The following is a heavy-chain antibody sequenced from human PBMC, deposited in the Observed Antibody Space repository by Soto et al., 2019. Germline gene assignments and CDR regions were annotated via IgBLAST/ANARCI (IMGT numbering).Heavy chain of an antibody. J-gene: IGHJ4*02. CDR1: GASISSTDW. V-gene: IGHV4-4*02. D-gene: IGHD6-19*01. Sequence: SETLSLTCAVSGASISSTDWWSWVRQPPGKGLEWLGEIYHSGSTYYNPSLKSRVTISADKSISTAYLQWSSLKASDTAMYYCARLRPSGWCFDYWGQGTLVTVSS. CDR2: IYHSGST. CDR3: ARLRPSGWCFDY.